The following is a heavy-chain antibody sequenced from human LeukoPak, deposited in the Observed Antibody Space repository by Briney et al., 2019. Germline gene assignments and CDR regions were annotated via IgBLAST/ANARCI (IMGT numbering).Heavy chain of an antibody. CDR1: EFTFSSYS. CDR2: ITNSGNSK. J-gene: IGHJ4*02. V-gene: IGHV3-48*01. Sequence: PGGSLRLSCAASEFTFSSYSMNWVRQAPGKGLEWVSYITNSGNSKSYADSVKGRFTISRDNTKNSLYLQTNGLRAEDTAVYYCANSPGGDYVPLPLDYWGQGTLVTVSS. D-gene: IGHD4-17*01. CDR3: ANSPGGDYVPLPLDY.